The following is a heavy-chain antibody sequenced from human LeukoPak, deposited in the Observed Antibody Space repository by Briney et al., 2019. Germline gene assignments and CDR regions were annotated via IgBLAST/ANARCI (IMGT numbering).Heavy chain of an antibody. CDR2: INAGNGNT. V-gene: IGHV1-3*01. Sequence: ASVKVSRKASGYTFTSYAMHWVRQAPGQRLEWMGWINAGNGNTKYSQKFQGRVTITRDTSASTAYMELSSLRSEDTAVYYCARASPAARNWFDPWGQGTLVTVSS. CDR3: ARASPAARNWFDP. CDR1: GYTFTSYA. J-gene: IGHJ5*02. D-gene: IGHD2-2*01.